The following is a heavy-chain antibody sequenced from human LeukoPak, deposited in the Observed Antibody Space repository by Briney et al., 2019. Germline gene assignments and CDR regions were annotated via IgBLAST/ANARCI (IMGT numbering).Heavy chain of an antibody. Sequence: GGSLRLSCAASGFTFSSYAMSWVRQAPGKGLEWVPAISGSGGSTYYADSVKGRFTISRDNSKNTLYLQMNSLRADDTAVYYCAKDWYDFWSGYYPSHYYYYMDVWGEGTTVTVSS. V-gene: IGHV3-23*01. CDR2: ISGSGGST. J-gene: IGHJ6*03. D-gene: IGHD3-3*01. CDR1: GFTFSSYA. CDR3: AKDWYDFWSGYYPSHYYYYMDV.